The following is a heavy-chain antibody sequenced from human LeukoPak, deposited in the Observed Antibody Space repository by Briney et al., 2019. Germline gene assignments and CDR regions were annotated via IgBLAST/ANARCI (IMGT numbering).Heavy chain of an antibody. Sequence: SETLSLTCTVSGGSISSYYWSWIRQPPGKGLEWIGYIYYSGSTNYNPSLKSRVTISVDTSKNQFSLKLSSVTAADTAVYYCAREDTAMVYDYWGQRTLVTVSS. CDR2: IYYSGST. CDR3: AREDTAMVYDY. D-gene: IGHD5-18*01. J-gene: IGHJ4*02. CDR1: GGSISSYY. V-gene: IGHV4-59*08.